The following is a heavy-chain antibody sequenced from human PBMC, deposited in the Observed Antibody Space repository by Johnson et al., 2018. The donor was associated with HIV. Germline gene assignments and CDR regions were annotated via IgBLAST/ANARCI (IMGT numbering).Heavy chain of an antibody. D-gene: IGHD3-9*01. CDR1: GFTFSDYY. CDR2: ISSSGSTI. J-gene: IGHJ3*02. Sequence: QMLLVESRGGLVKPGGSLRLSCAASGFTFSDYYMSWIRQDPGNGLDCVSYISSSGSTIYYSDSVKGRFTISRDNAKNSLYLQMNSLRAEATAVYYCARWGPYDILTGYDAFDIWGQGTTVTVSS. CDR3: ARWGPYDILTGYDAFDI. V-gene: IGHV3-11*04.